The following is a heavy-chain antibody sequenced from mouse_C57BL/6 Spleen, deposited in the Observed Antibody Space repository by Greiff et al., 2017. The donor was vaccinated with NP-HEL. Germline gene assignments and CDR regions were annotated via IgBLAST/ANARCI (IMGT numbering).Heavy chain of an antibody. D-gene: IGHD1-1*01. V-gene: IGHV3-6*01. CDR1: GYSITSGYY. CDR2: ISYDGSN. CDR3: ARWDYGSSSFDY. J-gene: IGHJ2*01. Sequence: EVKLQESGPGLVKPSQSLSLTCSVTGYSITSGYYWNWIRQFPGNKLEWMGYISYDGSNNYNPSLKNRISITRDTSKNQFFLKLTSVPTEDTATYYCARWDYGSSSFDYWGQGTTLTVSS.